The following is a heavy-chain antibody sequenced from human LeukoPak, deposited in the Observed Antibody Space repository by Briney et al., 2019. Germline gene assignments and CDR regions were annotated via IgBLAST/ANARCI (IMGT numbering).Heavy chain of an antibody. CDR1: GYTFTGYY. D-gene: IGHD6-19*01. J-gene: IGHJ4*02. CDR3: ARNEVAGDFGFDY. CDR2: INPNSGGT. V-gene: IGHV1-2*02. Sequence: ASVKVSCKASGYTFTGYYMHWVRQAPGQGLEWMGWINPNSGGTNYAQKFQGRVTMTRDTSISTAYMELNRLRSDDTAVYYCARNEVAGDFGFDYWGQGALVTVSS.